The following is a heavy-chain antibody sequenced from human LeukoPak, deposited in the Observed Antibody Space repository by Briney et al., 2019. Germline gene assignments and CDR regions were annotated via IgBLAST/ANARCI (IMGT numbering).Heavy chain of an antibody. CDR3: ARSSAVAGTANFDY. CDR1: GGTFSSYA. Sequence: SVKVSCKASGGTFSSYAISWVRQAPGQGLEWMGRIIPIFGTANYAQKFQGRVTITTDESTSTAYMELSSLRSEDTAVYYCARSSAVAGTANFDYWGQGTLVTVSS. CDR2: IIPIFGTA. V-gene: IGHV1-69*05. J-gene: IGHJ4*02. D-gene: IGHD6-19*01.